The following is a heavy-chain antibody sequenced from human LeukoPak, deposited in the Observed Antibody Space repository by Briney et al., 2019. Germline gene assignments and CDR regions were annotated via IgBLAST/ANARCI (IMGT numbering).Heavy chain of an antibody. J-gene: IGHJ6*02. Sequence: GGSLRLSCAGYGFTFSSHWMSWVRQAPGKGLEWVASIKDDGSEKHFLDSVNGRFAISRDNAKNSLYLQMSSLRAEDTAGYYCARRGITISGVLVYHYSGLDVWGQGTTVTVSS. CDR1: GFTFSSHW. CDR3: ARRGITISGVLVYHYSGLDV. CDR2: IKDDGSEK. D-gene: IGHD3-3*01. V-gene: IGHV3-7*02.